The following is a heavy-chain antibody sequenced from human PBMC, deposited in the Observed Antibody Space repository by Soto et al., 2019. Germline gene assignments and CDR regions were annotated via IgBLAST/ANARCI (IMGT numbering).Heavy chain of an antibody. CDR3: AKLASAGYYYYGIDV. CDR2: ISSNSSYI. CDR1: GFTFSSYS. J-gene: IGHJ6*02. Sequence: PGGSLRLSCAASGFTFSSYSMNWVRQAPGKGLEWVSSISSNSSYIYYADSVKGRFTISRDNAKNSLYLQMNSLRAEDTDVYYCAKLASAGYYYYGIDVWGQGTTDTVPS. V-gene: IGHV3-21*01. D-gene: IGHD6-13*01.